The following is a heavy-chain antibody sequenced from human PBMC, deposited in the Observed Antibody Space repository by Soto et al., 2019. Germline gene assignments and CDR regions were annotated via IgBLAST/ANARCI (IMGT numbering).Heavy chain of an antibody. V-gene: IGHV1-18*01. CDR1: GYTFTAYG. J-gene: IGHJ4*02. CDR2: VGTANDNT. CDR3: ARELNTDSSAYYSLAY. Sequence: QVQMVQSGPEVKMPGASVKVSCKTSGYTFTAYGLAWLRQAPGQRPEWMGWVGTANDNTHYAEKFQRRVTMTTYTSTATTYMQLRSLTSDDTAAYYCARELNTDSSAYYSLAYWGQGTLVTVSS. D-gene: IGHD3-22*01.